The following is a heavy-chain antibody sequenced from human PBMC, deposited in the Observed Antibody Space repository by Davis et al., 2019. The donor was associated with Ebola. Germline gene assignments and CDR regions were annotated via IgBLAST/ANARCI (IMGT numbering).Heavy chain of an antibody. J-gene: IGHJ4*02. V-gene: IGHV4-59*08. CDR3: ARQHTSGHMMLFDY. CDR1: GGSITSYY. Sequence: SETLSLTCTVSGGSITSYYWSWIRQPPGKGLEWIGYIYYSGSTNYNPSLKGRVSISADTSKNQFSLKLSSMTAADTAVYYCARQHTSGHMMLFDYWGQGTRVTVSS. CDR2: IYYSGST. D-gene: IGHD6-19*01.